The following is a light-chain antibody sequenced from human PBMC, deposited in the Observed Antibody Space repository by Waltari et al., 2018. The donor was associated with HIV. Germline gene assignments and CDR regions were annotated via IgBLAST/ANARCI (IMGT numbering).Light chain of an antibody. V-gene: IGKV3-20*01. CDR3: QHYGTFT. CDR1: QSVNSRY. Sequence: DMVLTQSPGTLSLFEGERAPLSCRASQSVNSRYLAWYQQKPGQAPRLVIDGASSRATGIPDRFSGSGSGTDFTLTISRLEPEDFAVYYCQHYGTFTFGGGTKVEIK. J-gene: IGKJ4*01. CDR2: GAS.